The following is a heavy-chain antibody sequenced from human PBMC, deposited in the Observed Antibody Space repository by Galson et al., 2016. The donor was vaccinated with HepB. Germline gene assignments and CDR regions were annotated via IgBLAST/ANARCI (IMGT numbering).Heavy chain of an antibody. V-gene: IGHV3-11*06. CDR3: AKDKWVGSGWSWYYFDY. J-gene: IGHJ4*02. D-gene: IGHD6-19*01. Sequence: SLRLSCAASGFTFSDYYMSWIRQAPGKGLECVSHISSSSSFTNYADSVKGRFTISRDNSKNTLYLQMNSLRAEDTAVYYCAKDKWVGSGWSWYYFDYWGQGTLVTVSS. CDR1: GFTFSDYY. CDR2: ISSSSSFT.